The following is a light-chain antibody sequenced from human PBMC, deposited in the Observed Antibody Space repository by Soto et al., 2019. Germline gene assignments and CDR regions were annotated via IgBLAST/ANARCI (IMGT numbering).Light chain of an antibody. CDR2: GTS. CDR1: QSVSSSY. Sequence: EIVLTQSPGIVSLSPGERATLSCRASQSVSSSYLAWYQQKPGQAPRLLIYGTSSRATGIPGRFSGSGSGTDFTLTISRLEPEDFAVYYCQQYGSSLTWTFGQGTKVEIK. V-gene: IGKV3-20*01. CDR3: QQYGSSLTWT. J-gene: IGKJ1*01.